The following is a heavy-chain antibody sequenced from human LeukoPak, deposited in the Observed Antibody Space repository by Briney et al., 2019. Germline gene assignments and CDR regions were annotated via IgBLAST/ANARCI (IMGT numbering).Heavy chain of an antibody. CDR1: GFPFSNYW. D-gene: IGHD1-1*01. V-gene: IGHV3-74*01. J-gene: IGHJ4*02. CDR2: INSDGSST. CDR3: AGDGGLERYFDY. Sequence: GGPRRLPCAASGFPFSNYWMNGARQPPGKGRVWVSRINSDGSSTSYADSVKGRVTISRDNAKNTLYLQMNSLRAEDTAVYYCAGDGGLERYFDYWGQGTLVTVSS.